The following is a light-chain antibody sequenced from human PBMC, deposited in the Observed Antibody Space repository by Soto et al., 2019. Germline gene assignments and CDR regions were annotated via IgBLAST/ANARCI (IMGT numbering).Light chain of an antibody. CDR2: AAS. CDR1: QGIRDD. CDR3: LQDYVYPWT. J-gene: IGKJ1*01. V-gene: IGKV1-6*01. Sequence: AIQMTQSPSSLSASVGDRVSITCRASQGIRDDLGWYQQKPGRAPKLLIYAASSLQTGVPSRFSGSGSGTDFTLTISSLQPEDFASYYCLQDYVYPWTFGQGTKVEIK.